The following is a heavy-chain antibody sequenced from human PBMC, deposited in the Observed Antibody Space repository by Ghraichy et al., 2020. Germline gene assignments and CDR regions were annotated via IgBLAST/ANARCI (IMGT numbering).Heavy chain of an antibody. Sequence: ASVKVSCKASGYTFTSYYMHWVRQAPGQGLEWMGIINPSGGSTSYAQKFQGRVTMTRDTSTSTVYMELSSLRSEDTAVYYCARDGGATVTTNVFYGMDVWGQGTTVTVSS. J-gene: IGHJ6*02. CDR3: ARDGGATVTTNVFYGMDV. D-gene: IGHD4-11*01. CDR1: GYTFTSYY. CDR2: INPSGGST. V-gene: IGHV1-46*01.